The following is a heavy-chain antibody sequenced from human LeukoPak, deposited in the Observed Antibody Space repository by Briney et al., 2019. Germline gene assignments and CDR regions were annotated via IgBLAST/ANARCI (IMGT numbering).Heavy chain of an antibody. V-gene: IGHV4-30-4*07. Sequence: PSQTLSLTCAVSGGSISSGGYSWSWIRQPPGKGLEWIGYIYYSGSTYYNPSLKSRVTISVETSKNQFSLKLSSVTAADTAVYYCARGSNPIKNWGQGTLVTVSS. CDR3: ARGSNPIKN. D-gene: IGHD1-14*01. CDR2: IYYSGST. CDR1: GGSISSGGYS. J-gene: IGHJ4*02.